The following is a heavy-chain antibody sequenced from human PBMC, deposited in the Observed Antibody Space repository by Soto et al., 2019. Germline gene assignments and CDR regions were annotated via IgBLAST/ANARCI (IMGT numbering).Heavy chain of an antibody. CDR2: ISSDGNNK. CDR3: AKDLLPNTVTTCGS. Sequence: QVQLVESGGGVVQPGRSRRLSCAASGFTFDSYGMHWVRQAPGKGLEWVAVISSDGNNKYYADSVKGRFTISRDNFKNTLYLQMSSLRADDTAVYYCAKDLLPNTVTTCGSWGQGTLVTVSS. J-gene: IGHJ5*02. CDR1: GFTFDSYG. V-gene: IGHV3-30*18. D-gene: IGHD4-17*01.